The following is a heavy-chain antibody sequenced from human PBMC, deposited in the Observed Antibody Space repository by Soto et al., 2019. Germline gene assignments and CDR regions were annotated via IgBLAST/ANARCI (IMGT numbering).Heavy chain of an antibody. CDR3: AQDRGWGVVSPSHDY. CDR2: IRGTGGET. Sequence: EVQLLESGGGIVQPGGSLRVSCVASGFTFRTFVMSWVRQAPGKGLEWVSAIRGTGGETFYAGTVKGRCTISRDNSKITLYRQMTSLRADDTALYFFAQDRGWGVVSPSHDYWGQGTLVTVSS. J-gene: IGHJ4*02. CDR1: GFTFRTFV. D-gene: IGHD2-21*01. V-gene: IGHV3-23*01.